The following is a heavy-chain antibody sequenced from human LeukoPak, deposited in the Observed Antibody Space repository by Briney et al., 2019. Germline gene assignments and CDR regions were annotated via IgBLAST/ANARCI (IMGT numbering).Heavy chain of an antibody. D-gene: IGHD1-26*01. Sequence: PSETLSLTCTVSGDSIRSSSYYWGWLRQPPGKGLEWIGCIYYSGSTYYNPSLKGRVTISVDTSKNQFSLKVRSVTAADTAVYYCASGLSGSYPGFDYWGQGTLVSVSS. CDR3: ASGLSGSYPGFDY. CDR2: IYYSGST. CDR1: GDSIRSSSYY. V-gene: IGHV4-39*07. J-gene: IGHJ4*02.